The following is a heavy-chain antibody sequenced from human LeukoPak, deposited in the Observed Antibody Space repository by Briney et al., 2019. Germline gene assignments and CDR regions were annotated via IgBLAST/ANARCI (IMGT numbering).Heavy chain of an antibody. CDR3: ARVGYYDSSGYYYVTFDY. V-gene: IGHV4-39*07. Sequence: PSETLSLTCTVSGVSISSSNSYWGWIRQPPGKGLEWIGSIYHSGSTYYNPSLKSRVTISVDTSKNQFSLKLSSVTAADTAVYYCARVGYYDSSGYYYVTFDYWGQGTLVTVSS. CDR2: IYHSGST. D-gene: IGHD3-22*01. J-gene: IGHJ4*02. CDR1: GVSISSSNSY.